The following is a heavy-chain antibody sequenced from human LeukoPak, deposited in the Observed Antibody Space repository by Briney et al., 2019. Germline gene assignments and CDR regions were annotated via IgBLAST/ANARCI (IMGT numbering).Heavy chain of an antibody. D-gene: IGHD5-24*01. V-gene: IGHV4-34*01. CDR2: IKESEHT. Sequence: PSQTLSLTCAFCGGTLRGYYWRWISQPPAKGLEWIGEIKESEHTNYNPSLKSRVTISIDTSKNQFSLKLGSVTAADTAVYYCARGGLRNVHNPLGYWGQGTLVTVSS. CDR3: ARGGLRNVHNPLGY. J-gene: IGHJ4*02. CDR1: GGTLRGYY.